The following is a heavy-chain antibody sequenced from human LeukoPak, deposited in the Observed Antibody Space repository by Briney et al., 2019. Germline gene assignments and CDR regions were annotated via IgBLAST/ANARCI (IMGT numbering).Heavy chain of an antibody. CDR3: ARQGRYFAWFDP. CDR1: GGSFSGYY. Sequence: SETLSLTCAVYGGSFSGYYWSWIRQPPGKGLEWIGEINHSGSTNYNPSLKSRVTISVDTSKNQLSLKLSSVTAADTAVYYCARQGRYFAWFDPWGQGTLVTVSS. J-gene: IGHJ5*02. V-gene: IGHV4-34*01. D-gene: IGHD3-9*01. CDR2: INHSGST.